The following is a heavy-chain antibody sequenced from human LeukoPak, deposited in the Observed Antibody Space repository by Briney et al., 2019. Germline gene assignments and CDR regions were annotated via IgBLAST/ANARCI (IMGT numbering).Heavy chain of an antibody. J-gene: IGHJ4*02. D-gene: IGHD5-18*01. Sequence: ASVKVSCKTSGYTFINHGISWVRQAPGQSLEWMGWISAYNGNTRYAQKFHGRVTMITDTSTNTVYMELRSLRSDDTALYYCARQVDTTMALPDYWGQGTLVTVSS. CDR3: ARQVDTTMALPDY. V-gene: IGHV1-18*01. CDR2: ISAYNGNT. CDR1: GYTFINHG.